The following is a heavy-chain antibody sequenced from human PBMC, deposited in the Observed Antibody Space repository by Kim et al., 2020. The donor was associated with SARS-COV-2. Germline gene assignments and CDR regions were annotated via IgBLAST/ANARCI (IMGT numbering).Heavy chain of an antibody. V-gene: IGHV3-74*01. Sequence: KAGHATPYAESVEGRFTISRDNAENTVYLQMTGLRADDTGVYYCTRGPFWGQGTLVTVSS. J-gene: IGHJ4*02. CDR2: KAGHAT. CDR3: TRGPF.